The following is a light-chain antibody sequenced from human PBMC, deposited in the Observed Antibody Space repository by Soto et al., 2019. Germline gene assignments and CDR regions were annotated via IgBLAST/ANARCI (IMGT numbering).Light chain of an antibody. J-gene: IGLJ1*01. V-gene: IGLV2-14*01. Sequence: QSALTQPAPVSEPPGQSITISCTGTSSDVGGYNFVSWYKQHPGKAPKLIIYNVFNRPSRVSNRFSGSKSGNTASLTISGLQAEDDADYYCSSYTSNSSVFGTGTKVT. CDR1: SSDVGGYNF. CDR3: SSYTSNSSV. CDR2: NVF.